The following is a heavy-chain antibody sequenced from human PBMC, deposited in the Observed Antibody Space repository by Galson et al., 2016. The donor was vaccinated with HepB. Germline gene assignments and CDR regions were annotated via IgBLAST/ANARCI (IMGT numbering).Heavy chain of an antibody. V-gene: IGHV4-39*02. D-gene: IGHD1-26*01. CDR2: LYYSGRI. Sequence: ETLSLTCTVSGGSIDSTGYYWGWIRQPPGKGLEWIASLYYSGRIYYNPSLKSRVTMSADTSKNHFSLRVSSVTAADTAVYYCARSRWENLDLWGQGTLVTVSS. CDR1: GGSIDSTGYY. J-gene: IGHJ5*02. CDR3: ARSRWENLDL.